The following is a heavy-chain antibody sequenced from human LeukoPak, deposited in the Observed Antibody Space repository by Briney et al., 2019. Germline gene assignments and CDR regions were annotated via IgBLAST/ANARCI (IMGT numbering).Heavy chain of an antibody. CDR2: VNHSGTT. J-gene: IGHJ4*02. D-gene: IGHD2-8*01. V-gene: IGHV4-34*01. Sequence: SETLSLTCVVHGGSFSDHYWSWIRQPPGKGLEWIGEVNHSGTTNSNPSLQSRITTSVDTSKNEFSLKQSSVTAAGTAVYYCARVRNGDFDYWGQGTLVTVSS. CDR3: ARVRNGDFDY. CDR1: GGSFSDHY.